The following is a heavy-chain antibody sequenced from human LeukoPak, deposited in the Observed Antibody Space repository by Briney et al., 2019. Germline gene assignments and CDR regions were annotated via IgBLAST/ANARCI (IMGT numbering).Heavy chain of an antibody. CDR2: IIPIFGTA. CDR3: TIAVAGTDDAFDI. Sequence: SVKVSCKASGGTFSSYAISWVRQAPGQGLEWMGGIIPIFGTANYAQKFQGRVTITADESTSTAYMELRSLRSDDTAVYYCTIAVAGTDDAFDIWGQGTMVTVSS. J-gene: IGHJ3*02. V-gene: IGHV1-69*01. CDR1: GGTFSSYA. D-gene: IGHD6-19*01.